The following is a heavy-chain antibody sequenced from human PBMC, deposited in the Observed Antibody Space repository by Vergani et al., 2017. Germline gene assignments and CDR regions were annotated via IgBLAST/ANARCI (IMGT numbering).Heavy chain of an antibody. J-gene: IGHJ4*02. V-gene: IGHV3-21*01. CDR2: ISSSSSYI. CDR1: GFTFSSYS. D-gene: IGHD2-2*01. CDR3: ARILAINAFSPGY. Sequence: EVQLVESGGGLVKPGGSLRLSCAASGFTFSSYSMNWVRQSPGKGLERVSSISSSSSYIYYADSVEGRFTIYINNAKNSLYLQMNSLRADDTAVYYCARILAINAFSPGYWGQGTLVTVSS.